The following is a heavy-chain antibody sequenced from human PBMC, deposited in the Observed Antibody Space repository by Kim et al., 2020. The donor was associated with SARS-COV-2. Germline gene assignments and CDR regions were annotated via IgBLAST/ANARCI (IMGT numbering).Heavy chain of an antibody. CDR1: GGSFSGYY. V-gene: IGHV4-34*01. Sequence: SETLCLTCAFYGGSFSGYYWSWIRQPPGKGLEWIGEISHSVSTNYNPSLKSRVTISVDTSKYQFSLKLSSVTAADTAVYYCARGLVDYWGQGTLVTVSS. CDR3: ARGLVDY. CDR2: ISHSVST. J-gene: IGHJ4*02.